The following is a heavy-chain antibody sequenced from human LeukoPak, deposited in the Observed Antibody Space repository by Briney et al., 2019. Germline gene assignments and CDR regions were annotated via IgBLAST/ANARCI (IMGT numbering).Heavy chain of an antibody. CDR3: AKDRDCSSTSCYVPFDS. J-gene: IGHJ4*02. CDR2: ISGSGGST. D-gene: IGHD2-2*01. V-gene: IGHV3-23*01. CDR1: GFTFSSYA. Sequence: GGSLRLSCAASGFTFSSYAMSWDRQAPGKGLEWVSAISGSGGSTYYADSVKGRFTISRDNSKNTLFLQMNNLRAEDTAVYYCAKDRDCSSTSCYVPFDSWGQGTLVTVSS.